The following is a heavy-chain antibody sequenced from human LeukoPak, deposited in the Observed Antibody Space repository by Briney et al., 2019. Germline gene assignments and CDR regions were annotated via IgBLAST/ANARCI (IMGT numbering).Heavy chain of an antibody. Sequence: GASVKVSCKASGYTFTNYGISWVRQAPGQGLEWMGWISAYNGDTNYAQKLQGRVTMITDTSTSTVYMELRSLRSDDTAVYYCARDLVSYDFWSGYEAHDYWGQGTLVTVSS. CDR1: GYTFTNYG. J-gene: IGHJ4*02. D-gene: IGHD3-3*01. V-gene: IGHV1-18*01. CDR2: ISAYNGDT. CDR3: ARDLVSYDFWSGYEAHDY.